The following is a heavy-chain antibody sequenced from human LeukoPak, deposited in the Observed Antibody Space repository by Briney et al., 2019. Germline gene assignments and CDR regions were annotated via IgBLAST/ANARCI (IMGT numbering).Heavy chain of an antibody. CDR3: ARGRGTTMVRGVITNYFDL. J-gene: IGHJ2*01. D-gene: IGHD3-10*01. CDR1: GYTFAAHY. V-gene: IGHV1-2*02. Sequence: ASVKVSCKASGYTFAAHYIHWVRQAPGQGLEWMGWIDPNSGGTNYAQKFLGSVTMTGDTSINTAFMELSRLRSDDTAIYYCARGRGTTMVRGVITNYFDLWGRGSLVTVSS. CDR2: IDPNSGGT.